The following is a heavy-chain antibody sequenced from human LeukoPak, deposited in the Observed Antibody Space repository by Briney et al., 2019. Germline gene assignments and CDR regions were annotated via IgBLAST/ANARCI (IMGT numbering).Heavy chain of an antibody. Sequence: GGSLRLSCAASGFTFSSYGMHWVRQAPGKGREWVAFTWYEGSKKFYEDSVKGRFTISRDNSKNTLYLQMNSLRAEDTAVYYCARDVATNSNWFDPWGQGTLVTVSS. V-gene: IGHV3-33*01. CDR3: ARDVATNSNWFDP. D-gene: IGHD5-12*01. CDR1: GFTFSSYG. CDR2: TWYEGSKK. J-gene: IGHJ5*02.